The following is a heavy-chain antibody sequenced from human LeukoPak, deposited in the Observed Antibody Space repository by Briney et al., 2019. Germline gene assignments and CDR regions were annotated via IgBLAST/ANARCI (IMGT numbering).Heavy chain of an antibody. CDR3: ARGRQDVTMIVVVMTAVSYYLDV. J-gene: IGHJ6*03. CDR1: GSSISRSSYY. D-gene: IGHD3-22*01. Sequence: SETLSLTCTVSGSSISRSSYYWGWIRQPPGKGLERIGSIYYSGSTYYNPSLKSRVTISVDTSKNQFSLKLSSVTAADTAVYYCARGRQDVTMIVVVMTAVSYYLDVWGKGTTVTVS. CDR2: IYYSGST. V-gene: IGHV4-39*07.